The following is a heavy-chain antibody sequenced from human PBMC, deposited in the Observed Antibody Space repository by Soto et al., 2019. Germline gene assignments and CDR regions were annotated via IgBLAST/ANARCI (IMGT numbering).Heavy chain of an antibody. Sequence: GGSLRLSCAASGFSFSSYAMHWVRQAPGKGLEWVAVISYDGSNKYHADSVKGRFTISRDNSKNTLSLQLNSLRAEDTAVYYCAIQEGYREQRGPYAFWGQGTQVTGSS. CDR1: GFSFSSYA. V-gene: IGHV3-30-3*01. CDR3: AIQEGYREQRGPYAF. D-gene: IGHD2-2*01. J-gene: IGHJ4*02. CDR2: ISYDGSNK.